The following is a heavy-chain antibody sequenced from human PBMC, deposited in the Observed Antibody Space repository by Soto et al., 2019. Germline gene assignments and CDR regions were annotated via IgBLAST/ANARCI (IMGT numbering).Heavy chain of an antibody. Sequence: SETLSLTCTVSGGSISSSSYYWGWIRQPPGKGLEWIGSIYYSGSTYYNPSLKSRVTISVDTSKNQFSLKLSSVTAADTAVYYCAGSGGFGELSGYYGMDVWGQGTTVTVSS. CDR3: AGSGGFGELSGYYGMDV. D-gene: IGHD3-10*01. CDR1: GGSISSSSYY. CDR2: IYYSGST. V-gene: IGHV4-39*01. J-gene: IGHJ6*02.